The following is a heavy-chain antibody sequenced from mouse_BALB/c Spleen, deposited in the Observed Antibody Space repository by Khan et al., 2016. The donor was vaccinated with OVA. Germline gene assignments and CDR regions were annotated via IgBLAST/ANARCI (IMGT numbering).Heavy chain of an antibody. V-gene: IGHV1S81*02. CDR1: GYTFTSFY. Sequence: QVQLKQSGAELVKPGASVKISCKASGYTFTSFYMYWVKQRPGQGLEWIGGINPSNGDTHFYEKFKSKATLTVDKSSTTAYMHFSSLTSEDSAVYYCARAGYGNPLAYWGQGTLVTVSA. D-gene: IGHD2-1*01. CDR2: INPSNGDT. J-gene: IGHJ3*01. CDR3: ARAGYGNPLAY.